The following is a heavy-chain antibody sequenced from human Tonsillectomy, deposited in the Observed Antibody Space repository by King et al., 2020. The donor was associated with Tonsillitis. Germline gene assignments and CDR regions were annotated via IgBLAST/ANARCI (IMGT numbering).Heavy chain of an antibody. V-gene: IGHV1-18*01. CDR3: ARDRNSWSYLWSPLDY. D-gene: IGHD3-10*01. CDR2: ISTYNDNT. CDR1: GYTFTSYG. Sequence: QLVQSGAEVKKPGASVKVSCKASGYTFTSYGLTWVRQAPGQGLEWMGWISTYNDNTNYPQNLQGRVTMTTDTSTTTAYMELRSLRSDDTAVYYCARDRNSWSYLWSPLDYWGQGTLVTVSS. J-gene: IGHJ4*02.